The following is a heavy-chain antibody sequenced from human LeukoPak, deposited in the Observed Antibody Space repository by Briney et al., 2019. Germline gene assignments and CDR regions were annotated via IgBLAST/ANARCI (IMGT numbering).Heavy chain of an antibody. Sequence: GSSVKVSCKASRDTLNSYTISWVRPAPRQGLDWMGRVIPILDRTDYPPKFQGRVPFTADKSTSTTYTERSRLRSDDTAVCYCARENCGAEPTGLDYRGQGTLVTVSS. D-gene: IGHD4-11*01. CDR2: VIPILDRT. CDR1: RDTLNSYT. V-gene: IGHV1-69*08. CDR3: ARENCGAEPTGLDY. J-gene: IGHJ4*02.